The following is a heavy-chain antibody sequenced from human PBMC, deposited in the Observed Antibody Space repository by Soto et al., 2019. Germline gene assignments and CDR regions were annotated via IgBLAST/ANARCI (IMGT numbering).Heavy chain of an antibody. D-gene: IGHD2-15*01. Sequence: SETLSLTCIVSNGSFSPNYWAWIRQPPGKGLEWIGEINHSGSTNYNPSLKSRVTISVDTSKNQFSLKLSSVTAADTAVYYCARGRVVVVAARHYNWFDPWGQGTLVTVSS. CDR1: NGSFSPNY. CDR2: INHSGST. CDR3: ARGRVVVVAARHYNWFDP. V-gene: IGHV4-34*01. J-gene: IGHJ5*02.